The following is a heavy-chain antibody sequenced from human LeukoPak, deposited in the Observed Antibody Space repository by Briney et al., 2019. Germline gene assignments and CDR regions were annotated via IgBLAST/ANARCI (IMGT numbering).Heavy chain of an antibody. Sequence: QPGGSLRLSCAASNFTVSANYMSWVRQAPGKGLEWVSVIYRGDSTYYADSVKGRFTISRDNSKNTLYLEMDSLRDEDTAVYYCVREVGSGSGNEFDSWGQGTLVTVSS. V-gene: IGHV3-53*01. D-gene: IGHD3-10*01. CDR3: VREVGSGSGNEFDS. CDR2: IYRGDST. CDR1: NFTVSANY. J-gene: IGHJ4*02.